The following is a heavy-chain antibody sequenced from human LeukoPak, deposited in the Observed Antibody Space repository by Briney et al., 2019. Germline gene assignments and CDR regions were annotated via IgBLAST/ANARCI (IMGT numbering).Heavy chain of an antibody. CDR1: GYTFTSYY. J-gene: IGHJ5*02. Sequence: APVKVSCKASGYTFTSYYMHWVRQAPGQGLEWMGIINPSGGSTSYAQKFQGRVTMTRDTSTSTVYMELSSLRSEDTAVYYCAIVVVASDWFDPWGQGTLVTVSS. CDR2: INPSGGST. D-gene: IGHD2-15*01. CDR3: AIVVVASDWFDP. V-gene: IGHV1-46*01.